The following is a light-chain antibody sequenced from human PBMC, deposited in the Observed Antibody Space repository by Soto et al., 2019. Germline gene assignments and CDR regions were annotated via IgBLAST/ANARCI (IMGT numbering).Light chain of an antibody. CDR1: QSVSTY. CDR3: QQRSNWPPWT. Sequence: EIVLTQSPATLSLSPGERATLSCRASQSVSTYLAWYQQKPGQAPRLLMYDASNRATGIPARFSGSGSGTDFTLTISSLEPEDFAVYYCQQRSNWPPWTFGRGTKVEIK. V-gene: IGKV3-11*01. J-gene: IGKJ1*01. CDR2: DAS.